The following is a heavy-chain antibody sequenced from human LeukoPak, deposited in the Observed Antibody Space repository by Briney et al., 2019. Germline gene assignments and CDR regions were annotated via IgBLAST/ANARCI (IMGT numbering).Heavy chain of an antibody. Sequence: GASVKVSCKASGYTFTGYYMHWVRQAPGQGLEWMGWINPNSGGTNYAQKFQGRVTMTRDTSISTAYMELSRLRSDDTAVYYCARTAWSAHLLFDYWGQGTLSPSPQ. CDR2: INPNSGGT. CDR3: ARTAWSAHLLFDY. CDR1: GYTFTGYY. J-gene: IGHJ4*02. V-gene: IGHV1-2*02. D-gene: IGHD2-8*02.